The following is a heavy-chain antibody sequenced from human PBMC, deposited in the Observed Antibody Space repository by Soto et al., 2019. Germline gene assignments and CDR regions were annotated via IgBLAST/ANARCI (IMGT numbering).Heavy chain of an antibody. V-gene: IGHV1-69*13. CDR2: IIPIYNQP. CDR3: ARAPLGIIVAPDY. D-gene: IGHD3-22*01. Sequence: GASVKVSCKASGGTFSSYAISWVRQAPGQGLEWMGGIIPIYNQPNYTQKFRGRVTVSADESISTAYMELSSLTSEDTAVYYCARAPLGIIVAPDYWGQGTLVTVS. CDR1: GGTFSSYA. J-gene: IGHJ4*02.